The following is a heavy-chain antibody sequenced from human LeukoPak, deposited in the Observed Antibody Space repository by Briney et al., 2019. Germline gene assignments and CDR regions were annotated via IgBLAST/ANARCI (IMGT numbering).Heavy chain of an antibody. V-gene: IGHV1-46*01. D-gene: IGHD6-13*01. CDR2: INPSGGST. CDR3: ARGEAVGPLLQH. CDR1: GYTFTSYY. Sequence: ASVKVSCKASGYTFTSYYMHWVRQAPGQGLDYMGIINPSGGSTSYAQKFQGRVTMTRDTSTSTVYMEMSSLRSEDTAVYYCARGEAVGPLLQHWGQGTQVTVSS. J-gene: IGHJ1*01.